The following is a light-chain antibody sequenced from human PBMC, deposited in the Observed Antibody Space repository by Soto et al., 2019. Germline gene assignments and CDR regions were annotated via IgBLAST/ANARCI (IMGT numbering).Light chain of an antibody. CDR1: QSIRSW. CDR3: QQYESYSPLT. CDR2: DAY. V-gene: IGKV1-5*01. Sequence: IQMTQSPSILSASVGDRFTITCRASQSIRSWLAWYQQKPGKAPKLLIYDAYSLESGVPSRFSGRRSGTEFTLTIAGLQPEDFATYYCQQYESYSPLTFGGGTKVDI. J-gene: IGKJ4*01.